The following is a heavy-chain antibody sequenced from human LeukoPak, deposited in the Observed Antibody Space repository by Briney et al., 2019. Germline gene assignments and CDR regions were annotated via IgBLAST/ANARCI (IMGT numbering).Heavy chain of an antibody. Sequence: GGSLRPSCAASGFTFSDYYMSWIRQAPGKGLEWVSYISSSGSTIYYADSVKGRFTISRDNAKNSLYLQMNSLRAEDTAVYYCARDGLLAAASFDYWGQGTLVTVSS. D-gene: IGHD6-13*01. V-gene: IGHV3-11*04. CDR1: GFTFSDYY. CDR2: ISSSGSTI. CDR3: ARDGLLAAASFDY. J-gene: IGHJ4*02.